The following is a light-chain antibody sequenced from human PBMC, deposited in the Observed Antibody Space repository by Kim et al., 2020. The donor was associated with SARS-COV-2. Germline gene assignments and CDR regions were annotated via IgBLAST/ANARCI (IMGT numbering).Light chain of an antibody. V-gene: IGKV1-5*03. Sequence: DIQMTQSPSTLSASVGDRVTITCRASQSISNWLAWYQQKPGKAPKLLIYKGSSLQSGVPSRFSGSGFGTEFSLTISSLQPDDFATYYCQQYNDYPLTFGGGTKVDIK. CDR2: KGS. CDR1: QSISNW. J-gene: IGKJ4*01. CDR3: QQYNDYPLT.